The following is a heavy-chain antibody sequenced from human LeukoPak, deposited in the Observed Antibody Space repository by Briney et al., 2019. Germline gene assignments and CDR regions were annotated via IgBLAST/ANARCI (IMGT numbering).Heavy chain of an antibody. D-gene: IGHD2-2*01. CDR2: INHSGST. CDR1: GGSISSGGYY. Sequence: SQTLSLTCTVSGGSISSGGYYWSWIRQHPGKGLEWIGEINHSGSTNYNPSLKSRVTISVDTSKSQFSLKMRSVTAADTAVYYCARRNRAMDAFDIWGQGTMVTVSS. V-gene: IGHV4-31*03. J-gene: IGHJ3*02. CDR3: ARRNRAMDAFDI.